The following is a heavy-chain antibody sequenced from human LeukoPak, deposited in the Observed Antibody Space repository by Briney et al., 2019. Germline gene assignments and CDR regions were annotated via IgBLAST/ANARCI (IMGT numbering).Heavy chain of an antibody. CDR2: FDPEDGET. Sequence: RASVKVSCKVSGYTLTELSMHWVRQAPGKGLEWMGGFDPEDGETIYAQKFQGRVTMTRNTSISTAYVELSSLRSEDTAVYYCARGVRKAGYDSSGYYLYYFDYWGQGTLVTVSS. CDR1: GYTLTELS. J-gene: IGHJ4*02. D-gene: IGHD3-22*01. CDR3: ARGVRKAGYDSSGYYLYYFDY. V-gene: IGHV1-24*01.